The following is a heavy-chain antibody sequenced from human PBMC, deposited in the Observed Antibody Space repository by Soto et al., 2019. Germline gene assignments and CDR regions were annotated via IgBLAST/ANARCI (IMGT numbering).Heavy chain of an antibody. D-gene: IGHD4-17*01. CDR1: GGSISCGDYY. V-gene: IGHV4-30-4*01. Sequence: QVQLQESGPGLVKPSQTLSLTCTVSGGSISCGDYYWSWIRQPPGKGLEWIGYIYYSGSTYYNPSLKSRVTISVDTSKNQFSLKLSSVTAADTAVYYCAREPTLYGDHRYFDLWGRGTLVTVSS. CDR2: IYYSGST. J-gene: IGHJ2*01. CDR3: AREPTLYGDHRYFDL.